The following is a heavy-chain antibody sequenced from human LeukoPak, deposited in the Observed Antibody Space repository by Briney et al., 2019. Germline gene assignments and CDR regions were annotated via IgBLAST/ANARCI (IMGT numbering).Heavy chain of an antibody. V-gene: IGHV3-30*03. CDR2: LSYDGNYK. J-gene: IGHJ4*02. D-gene: IGHD2-8*01. CDR1: GFTFSSYG. CDR3: ARYAEYAVSTPCY. Sequence: GGSLRLSCAASGFTFSSYGMHWVRQAPGKGLEWVAVLSYDGNYKYYADSVKGRFAISRDNSENTLYLQMNSLRAEDTVVYYCARYAEYAVSTPCYWGQGTLVTVSA.